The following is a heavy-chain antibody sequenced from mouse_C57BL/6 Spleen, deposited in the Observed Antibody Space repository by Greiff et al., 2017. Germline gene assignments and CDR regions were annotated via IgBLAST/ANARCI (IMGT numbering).Heavy chain of an antibody. CDR1: GFTFSSYA. Sequence: EVKLVESGEGLVKPGGSLKLSCAASGFTFSSYAMSWVRQTPEKRLEWVAYISSGGDYIYYADTVKGRFTISRDNARNTLYLQMSSLKSEDTAMYYCTRDKGDVGAMDYWGQGTSVTVSS. D-gene: IGHD1-3*01. CDR3: TRDKGDVGAMDY. J-gene: IGHJ4*01. CDR2: ISSGGDYI. V-gene: IGHV5-9-1*02.